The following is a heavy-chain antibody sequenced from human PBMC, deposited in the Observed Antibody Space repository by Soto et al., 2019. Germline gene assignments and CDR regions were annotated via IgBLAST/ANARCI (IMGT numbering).Heavy chain of an antibody. CDR2: IYYSGST. D-gene: IGHD2-15*01. CDR3: ARHTPAISISDH. CDR1: GCSIRSSSYY. Sequence: SETLSLTCTVSGCSIRSSSYYWGWIRQPPGKGLEWIGSIYYSGSTYYNPSLKSRVTISVDTSKNQFSLKLSSVTAADTAVYYCARHTPAISISDHWGQGTLVTVS. J-gene: IGHJ4*02. V-gene: IGHV4-39*01.